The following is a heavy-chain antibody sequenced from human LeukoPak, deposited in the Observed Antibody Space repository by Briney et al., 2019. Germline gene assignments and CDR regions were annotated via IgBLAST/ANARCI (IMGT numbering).Heavy chain of an antibody. J-gene: IGHJ4*02. D-gene: IGHD3-16*02. CDR1: GGSISSSTYY. V-gene: IGHV4-39*07. Sequence: SETLSLTCTVSGGSISSSTYYWGWIRQPPGKGLEWIGSIYYSGITYYNPSLKSRVTLSVDTSKNQFSLRLSSVTAADTAVYYCARRTFGGVIAYWGQGTLVTVSS. CDR2: IYYSGIT. CDR3: ARRTFGGVIAY.